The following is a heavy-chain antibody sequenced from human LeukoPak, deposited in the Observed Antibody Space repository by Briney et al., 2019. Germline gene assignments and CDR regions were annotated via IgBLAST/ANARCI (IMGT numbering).Heavy chain of an antibody. CDR1: GGSISSYY. V-gene: IGHV4-59*01. Sequence: SETLSLTCTVSGGSISSYYWSWIRQPPGKGLEWIGYIYYSGSTNYNPSLKSRVTISVDTSKNQFSLKLSSVTAADTAVYYCARGGQQLFPFDYWGQGTLVTVSS. J-gene: IGHJ4*02. D-gene: IGHD6-13*01. CDR3: ARGGQQLFPFDY. CDR2: IYYSGST.